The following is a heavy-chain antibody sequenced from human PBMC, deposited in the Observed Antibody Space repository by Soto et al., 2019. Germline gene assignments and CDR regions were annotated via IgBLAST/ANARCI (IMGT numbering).Heavy chain of an antibody. CDR2: INAGNGNT. V-gene: IGHV1-3*01. J-gene: IGHJ4*02. CDR3: ASPRGESRGYGY. CDR1: GYTFTSYA. Sequence: VKVSCKASGYTFTSYAMHWVRQAPGQRLEWMGWINAGNGNTKYSQKFQGRVTITRDTSASTAYMELSSLRSEDTAVYYCASPRGESRGYGYWGQGTLVTVSS. D-gene: IGHD3-10*01.